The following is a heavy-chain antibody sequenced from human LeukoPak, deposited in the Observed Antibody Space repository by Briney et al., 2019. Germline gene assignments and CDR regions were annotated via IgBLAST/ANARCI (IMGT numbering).Heavy chain of an antibody. D-gene: IGHD1/OR15-1a*01. V-gene: IGHV3-11*01. CDR3: ATKAREAPE. Sequence: GGSLRLSCATSGFSFSDNYMSWIRQAPGKGLQWLSYISGDGYDINYAGSVKGRFTVARDNAKNALYLQMNSLGVEDTAIYYCATKAREAPEWGQGTLVTVSS. CDR1: GFSFSDNY. J-gene: IGHJ4*02. CDR2: ISGDGYDI.